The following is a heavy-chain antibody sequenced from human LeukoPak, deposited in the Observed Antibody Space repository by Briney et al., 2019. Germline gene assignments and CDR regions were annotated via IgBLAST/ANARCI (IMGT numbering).Heavy chain of an antibody. CDR1: GFTVSSNY. J-gene: IGHJ4*02. CDR3: AKHDYDFYYFDY. Sequence: QTGGSLRLSCAASGFTVSSNYMSWVRQAPGKGLEWVSVIYSGGSTYYAVSVKGRFTTSRDNSKNTLYLQMNSLRAEDTAVYYCAKHDYDFYYFDYWGQGTLVTVSS. V-gene: IGHV3-53*01. D-gene: IGHD3-3*01. CDR2: IYSGGST.